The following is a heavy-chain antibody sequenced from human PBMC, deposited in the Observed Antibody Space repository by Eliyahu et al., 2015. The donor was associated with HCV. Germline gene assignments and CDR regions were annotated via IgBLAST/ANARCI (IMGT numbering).Heavy chain of an antibody. Sequence: EVQLLESGGGLVQPGGSLRLSCTASGFTFSRYAMSWVRQSPGKGLEWVSSIRAGNGVTYYADPVKGRFTISRDDSKNTLYLQMNSLRAEDTALYYCAKAPETWYYFDYWGQGSRVTVSS. CDR1: GFTFSRYA. D-gene: IGHD2-15*01. CDR3: AKAPETWYYFDY. J-gene: IGHJ4*03. V-gene: IGHV3-23*01. CDR2: IRAGNGVT.